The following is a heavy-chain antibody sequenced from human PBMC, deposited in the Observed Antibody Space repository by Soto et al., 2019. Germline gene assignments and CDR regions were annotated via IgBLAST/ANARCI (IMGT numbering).Heavy chain of an antibody. CDR1: GGSISSSSYY. D-gene: IGHD3-3*01. CDR2: IYYSGST. CDR3: AKMYYDFWSGYFDY. Sequence: QLQLQESGPGLVKPSETLSLTCTVSGGSISSSSYYWGWIRQPPGKGLEWIGSIYYSGSTYYNPSLKSRVPISVDTAKNQFSLKLSSVTAADTAVYYCAKMYYDFWSGYFDYWGQGTLVTVSS. J-gene: IGHJ4*02. V-gene: IGHV4-39*01.